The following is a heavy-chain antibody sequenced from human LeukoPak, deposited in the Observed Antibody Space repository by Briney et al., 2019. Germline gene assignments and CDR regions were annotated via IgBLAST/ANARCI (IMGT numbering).Heavy chain of an antibody. D-gene: IGHD3-3*01. J-gene: IGHJ4*02. Sequence: GGSLRLSCVVSGLTFSGYWMHWVRQAPGKGLVWVSRINSDGSDTSYADSVEGRFTISRDNAKNTLYLQMDSLRAEDTAVYYCARDAFGVDKSPFWGQGTLVTVSS. V-gene: IGHV3-74*01. CDR3: ARDAFGVDKSPF. CDR2: INSDGSDT. CDR1: GLTFSGYW.